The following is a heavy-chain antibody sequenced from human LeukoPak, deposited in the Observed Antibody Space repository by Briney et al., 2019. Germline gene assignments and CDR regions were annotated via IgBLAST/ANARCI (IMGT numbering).Heavy chain of an antibody. D-gene: IGHD2-2*01. CDR1: GASINNYY. V-gene: IGHV4-34*01. CDR3: ASLPAAHRYYYYYYMDV. J-gene: IGHJ6*03. Sequence: SETLSLTCTVSGASINNYYWSWIRQPAGKGLEWIGEINHSGSTNYNPSLKSRVTILVDTSKNQFSLKLSSVTAADTAVYYCASLPAAHRYYYYYYMDVWGKGTTVTISS. CDR2: INHSGST.